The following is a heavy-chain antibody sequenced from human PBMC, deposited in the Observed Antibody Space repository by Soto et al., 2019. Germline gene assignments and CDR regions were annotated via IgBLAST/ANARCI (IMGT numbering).Heavy chain of an antibody. CDR1: GASISDNY. J-gene: IGHJ5*02. D-gene: IGHD2-8*01. Sequence: QVQLQESGPGLVKPSETLSLTCTLSGASISDNYWSWIRQPPGKGLEWIGYIFYSGSTNYNPSLESRVTISIDTPKNQFSLRLNSVTAADTAVYYCARIDPPLMLAWFDHWGQGTLVTVSS. CDR2: IFYSGST. V-gene: IGHV4-59*01. CDR3: ARIDPPLMLAWFDH.